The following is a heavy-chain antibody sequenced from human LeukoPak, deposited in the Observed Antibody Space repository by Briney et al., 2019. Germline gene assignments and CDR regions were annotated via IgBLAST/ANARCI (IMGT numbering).Heavy chain of an antibody. CDR2: ISYRGST. CDR1: GGSITSSAYY. CDR3: ARRTTMVRGEYFDF. J-gene: IGHJ4*02. D-gene: IGHD3-10*01. Sequence: PSETLSLTCTASGGSITSSAYYRGWIRQPPGKGLEWIGSISYRGSTYYNPSLKSRVNISVDTARNQFSLKLSSVTAADTAVFYCARRTTMVRGEYFDFWGQGTLVTVSS. V-gene: IGHV4-39*01.